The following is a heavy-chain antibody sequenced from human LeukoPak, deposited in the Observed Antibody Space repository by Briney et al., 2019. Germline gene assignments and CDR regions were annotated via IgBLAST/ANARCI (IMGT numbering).Heavy chain of an antibody. J-gene: IGHJ4*02. Sequence: SETLSLTCAVSDGSFGPYYWSWIRQPPGKGLEYIGESNHSGSTNYNPSLKSRVTISVDTSKNQFSLKLSSVTAADTAVYYCARDPPRARYCSGGSCSHSFDYWGQGTLVTVSS. D-gene: IGHD2-15*01. V-gene: IGHV4-34*01. CDR2: SNHSGST. CDR3: ARDPPRARYCSGGSCSHSFDY. CDR1: DGSFGPYY.